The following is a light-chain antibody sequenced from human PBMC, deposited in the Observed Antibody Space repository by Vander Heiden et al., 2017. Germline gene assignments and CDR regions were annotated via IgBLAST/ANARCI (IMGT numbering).Light chain of an antibody. J-gene: IGLJ2*01. V-gene: IGLV1-40*01. CDR3: QSYDSSLSVV. CDR2: GNS. Sequence: QSVLTQPPSVSGPPGQRVTISCTGSSSNIGAGYDVHWYQQLPGTAPKLLLYGNSNRPAGVPDRFSGSKSGTSDSLAITGLQAEDEADYYCQSYDSSLSVVLGGGTKLTVL. CDR1: SSNIGAGYD.